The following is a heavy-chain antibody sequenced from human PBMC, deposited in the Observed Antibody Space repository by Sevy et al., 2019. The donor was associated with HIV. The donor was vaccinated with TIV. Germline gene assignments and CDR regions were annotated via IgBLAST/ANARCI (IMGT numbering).Heavy chain of an antibody. CDR2: IWYDGSNK. V-gene: IGHV3-33*01. J-gene: IGHJ6*03. D-gene: IGHD5-12*01. CDR1: GFTFSSYG. CDR3: ARDNEGWLQFYYYYYMDV. Sequence: GGSLRLSCAASGFTFSSYGMHWVRQAPGKGLEWVALIWYDGSNKYYADSVKGRFTISRDNSKNTLYLQMNSLRAEDTAVYYCARDNEGWLQFYYYYYMDVWGNGTTVTVSS.